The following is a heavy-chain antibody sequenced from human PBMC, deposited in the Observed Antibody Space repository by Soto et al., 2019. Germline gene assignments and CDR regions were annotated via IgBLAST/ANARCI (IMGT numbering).Heavy chain of an antibody. D-gene: IGHD3-16*01. CDR2: INHVGGT. V-gene: IGHV4-34*01. CDR3: ARFTAFRYYYYGMDV. Sequence: SETLSLTCAVYGGFLSESYWTWIRQPPGKGLEWIGEINHVGGTNYNPSLKSRVTISVDTSKNQFSLKLSSVTAADTAVYYCARFTAFRYYYYGMDVWGQGTTVTVSS. CDR1: GGFLSESY. J-gene: IGHJ6*02.